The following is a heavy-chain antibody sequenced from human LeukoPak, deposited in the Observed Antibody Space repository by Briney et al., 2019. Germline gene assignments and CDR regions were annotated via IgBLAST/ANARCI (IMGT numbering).Heavy chain of an antibody. D-gene: IGHD6-6*01. CDR3: ARELSSSSISDY. J-gene: IGHJ4*02. CDR1: GGSISSSSYY. Sequence: SETLSLTCTVSGGSISSSSYYWGWIRQPPGKGLEWIGSIYYSGSTYYNPSLKSRVTISVDTSKNQFSLKLSSVTAADTAVYYRARELSSSSISDYWGQGTLVTVSS. V-gene: IGHV4-39*07. CDR2: IYYSGST.